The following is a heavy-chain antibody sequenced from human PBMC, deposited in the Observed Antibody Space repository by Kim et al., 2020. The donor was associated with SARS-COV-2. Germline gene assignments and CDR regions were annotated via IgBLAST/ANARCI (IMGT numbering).Heavy chain of an antibody. CDR3: ARLPHDSSGYVDC. CDR2: VYHSGTT. V-gene: IGHV4-39*01. Sequence: SETLSLTCTVSGDSISSSFNYWGCIRQPPGKGLEWIGSVYHSGTTYDSPSLKSRVTVSVDTSKNEFSLKVTSVTAADTAVYFCARLPHDSSGYVDCWGQGILVTVSS. CDR1: GDSISSSFNY. D-gene: IGHD3-22*01. J-gene: IGHJ4*02.